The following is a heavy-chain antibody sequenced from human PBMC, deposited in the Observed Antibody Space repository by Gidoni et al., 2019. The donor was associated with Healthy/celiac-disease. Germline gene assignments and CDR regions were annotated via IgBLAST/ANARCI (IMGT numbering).Heavy chain of an antibody. CDR3: ARPIVVVPAAGHWFDP. Sequence: QLQLQESGPGLVKPSETLSRTCTVSGGSISSSSYYWGWIRQPPGKGLGWIGSIYYGGSTNYNPYLKSRVTISVDTSKSPFSLELSSVTAADTAVYYCARPIVVVPAAGHWFDPWGQGTLVTVSS. V-gene: IGHV4-39*01. D-gene: IGHD2-2*01. J-gene: IGHJ5*02. CDR1: GGSISSSSYY. CDR2: IYYGGST.